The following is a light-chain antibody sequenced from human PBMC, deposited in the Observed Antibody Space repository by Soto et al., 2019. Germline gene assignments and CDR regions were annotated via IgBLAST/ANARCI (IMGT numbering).Light chain of an antibody. CDR1: QNVDTF. Sequence: IVLTQSPGTLSLSPGERASLSCRASQNVDTFLAWYQQRPGQAPRLLMYDASHRAAGFPARFSGRGSGTAFTLTITSLETEAVRVYDCQQRYNWTLTFGAGTRVET. J-gene: IGKJ4*01. CDR3: QQRYNWTLT. CDR2: DAS. V-gene: IGKV3-11*01.